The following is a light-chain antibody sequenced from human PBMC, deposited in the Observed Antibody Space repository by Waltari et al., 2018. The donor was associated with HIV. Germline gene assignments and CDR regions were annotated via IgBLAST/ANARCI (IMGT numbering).Light chain of an antibody. CDR2: DVT. Sequence: QSALTQPASVSGSPGQSITISCDVDDYKYVSWYQHHPGKAPKVISYDVTNRPSGLSFRFSGSKSGNTATLTISGLQPEDEADYFCASYITSATPVFGGGTKLTVL. CDR1: DVDDYKY. V-gene: IGLV2-14*01. J-gene: IGLJ2*01. CDR3: ASYITSATPV.